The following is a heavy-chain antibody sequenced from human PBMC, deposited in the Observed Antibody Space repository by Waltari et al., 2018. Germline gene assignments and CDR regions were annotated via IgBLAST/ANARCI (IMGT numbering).Heavy chain of an antibody. J-gene: IGHJ4*02. V-gene: IGHV3-66*02. CDR2: IYSGGST. Sequence: EVQLVESGGGLVQPGGSLRLSCAASGFTVSSNYMSCVRQAPGKGLEWVSVIYSGGSTYYADSVKGRFTISRDNSKNTLYLQMNSLRAEDTAVYYCARIGGTVTIYYFDYWGQGTLVTVSS. D-gene: IGHD4-4*01. CDR3: ARIGGTVTIYYFDY. CDR1: GFTVSSNY.